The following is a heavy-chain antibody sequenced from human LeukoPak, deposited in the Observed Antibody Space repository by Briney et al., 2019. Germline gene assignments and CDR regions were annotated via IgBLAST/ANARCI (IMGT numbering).Heavy chain of an antibody. CDR1: GFTIDYYY. D-gene: IGHD3-10*01. V-gene: IGHV3-66*01. J-gene: IGHJ4*02. CDR3: ARDTGG. CDR2: IYSDGTT. Sequence: GGSLRLSCAASGFTIDYYYMSWVRRSPGKGLEGVSVIYSDGTTYYTDSVKGTFTISRDNSKSTLYLQMTSLRAEDTAVYYCARDTGGRGQGTLVTVSS.